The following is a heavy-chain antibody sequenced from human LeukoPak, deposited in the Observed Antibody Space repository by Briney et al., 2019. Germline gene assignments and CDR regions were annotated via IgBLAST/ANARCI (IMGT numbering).Heavy chain of an antibody. J-gene: IGHJ2*01. CDR2: ITWNGGST. CDR3: AGDILAYGSGPSGYFDL. D-gene: IGHD3-10*01. CDR1: GFTFDDYG. Sequence: GGSLRLSCAASGFTFDDYGMSWVRQAPGKGLEWVSGITWNGGSTGYADSVKGRFTVSRDNAKNTLYLQMNSLRAEDTALYYCAGDILAYGSGPSGYFDLWGRGTLVTVSS. V-gene: IGHV3-20*04.